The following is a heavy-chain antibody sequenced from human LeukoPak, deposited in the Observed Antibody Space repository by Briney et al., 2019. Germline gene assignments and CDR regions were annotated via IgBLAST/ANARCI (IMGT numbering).Heavy chain of an antibody. CDR1: GFTLSRYA. V-gene: IGHV3-23*01. Sequence: GGSQRLFCAPSGFTLSRYAMSWVRHAPGKGLVCVSAISGSGGSTYYADSVKGRFTISRDNSKNTLYLQMNSLRAEDTAVYYCAKDRNQGQWRVLFAGYFDYWGQGTLVTVSS. J-gene: IGHJ4*02. CDR2: ISGSGGST. CDR3: AKDRNQGQWRVLFAGYFDY. D-gene: IGHD6-19*01.